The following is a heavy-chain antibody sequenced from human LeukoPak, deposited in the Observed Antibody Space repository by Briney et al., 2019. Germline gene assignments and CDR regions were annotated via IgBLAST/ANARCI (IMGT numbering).Heavy chain of an antibody. CDR1: GFTFSSYW. V-gene: IGHV3-74*01. J-gene: IGHJ4*02. CDR3: ARVGATTRNSFDY. CDR2: INSVGSST. D-gene: IGHD2-15*01. Sequence: GGPLRLSCAASGFTFSSYWMHWVRQAPGKGLVWVSRINSVGSSTNYADSVEGRFTISRDNAKNTLYLQMDSLRAEDTAVYYCARVGATTRNSFDYWGQGTLVTVSS.